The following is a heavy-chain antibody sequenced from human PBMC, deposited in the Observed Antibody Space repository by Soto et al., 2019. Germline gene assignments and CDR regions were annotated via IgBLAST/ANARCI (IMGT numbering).Heavy chain of an antibody. J-gene: IGHJ4*02. Sequence: SETLSLTCAVSGGSISSSNWWSWVRQPPGKGLEWIGEIYHSGSTNYNLSLKSRVTISVDKSKNQFSLKLSSVTAADTAVYYCARVRGVIAARPFDYWGQGTLVTVSS. CDR1: GGSISSSNW. V-gene: IGHV4-4*02. D-gene: IGHD6-6*01. CDR3: ARVRGVIAARPFDY. CDR2: IYHSGST.